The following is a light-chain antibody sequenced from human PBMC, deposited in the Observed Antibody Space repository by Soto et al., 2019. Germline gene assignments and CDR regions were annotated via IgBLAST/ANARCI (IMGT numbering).Light chain of an antibody. CDR2: DAA. V-gene: IGKV3-15*01. J-gene: IGKJ2*02. CDR3: QQYNNGPPCN. CDR1: QSVSSN. Sequence: ETVMTQSPATLSVSPGERATLSCRASQSVSSNLAWYQQKPGQAPSLLIYDAATRATDIPARFSGSGSGTQTTLNISILQSEAFAVYYCQQYNNGPPCNFGQGTKLEIK.